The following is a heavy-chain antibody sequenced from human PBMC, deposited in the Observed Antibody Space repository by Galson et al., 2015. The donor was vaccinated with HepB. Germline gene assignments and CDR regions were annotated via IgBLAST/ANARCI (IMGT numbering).Heavy chain of an antibody. V-gene: IGHV1-2*02. J-gene: IGHJ4*02. CDR3: ARAGQSGWELLRGWDFDY. CDR1: GYTFTGYY. CDR2: INPNSGGT. Sequence: SVKVSCKASGYTFTGYYMHWVRQAPGQGLEWMGWINPNSGGTNYAQKFQGRVTMTRDTSISTAYMELSRLRSDDTAVYYCARAGQSGWELLRGWDFDYWGQGTLVTVSS. D-gene: IGHD1-26*01.